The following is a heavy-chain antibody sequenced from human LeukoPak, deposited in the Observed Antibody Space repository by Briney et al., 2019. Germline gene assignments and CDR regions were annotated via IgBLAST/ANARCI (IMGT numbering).Heavy chain of an antibody. Sequence: SETLTLTCTVSGGSISSYFWNWIRQPAGKGLEWIGRIYTSGSTNYNPSLKSRVTMSVDTSKNQFSLKLSSVTAADTAVYYCARGSYSSGWYGPGVDYWGQGTLVTVSS. V-gene: IGHV4-4*07. D-gene: IGHD6-19*01. CDR1: GGSISSYF. J-gene: IGHJ4*02. CDR2: IYTSGST. CDR3: ARGSYSSGWYGPGVDY.